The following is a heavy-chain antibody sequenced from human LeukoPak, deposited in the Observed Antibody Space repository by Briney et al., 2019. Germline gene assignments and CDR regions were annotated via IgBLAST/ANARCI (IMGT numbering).Heavy chain of an antibody. D-gene: IGHD3-22*01. CDR1: GFTFSSYS. CDR2: ISSSSSYI. J-gene: IGHJ4*02. CDR3: ARGRYDSSGYYALFDY. Sequence: PGGSLRLSCAASGFTFSSYSMNWVRQAPGKGLERVSSISSSSSYIYYADSVKGRFTISRDNAKDSLYLQMNSLRAEDTAVYYCARGRYDSSGYYALFDYWGRGTLVTVSS. V-gene: IGHV3-21*01.